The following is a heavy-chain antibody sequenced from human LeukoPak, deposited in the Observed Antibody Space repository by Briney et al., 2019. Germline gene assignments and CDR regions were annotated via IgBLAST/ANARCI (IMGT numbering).Heavy chain of an antibody. D-gene: IGHD6-19*01. CDR3: AKGALYSSGQGEIDY. CDR1: GFTFSSYA. V-gene: IGHV3-23*01. J-gene: IGHJ4*02. CDR2: ISGSGGST. Sequence: GGSLRLSCAASGFTFSSYAMSWVRQAPGKGLEWVSAISGSGGSTYYADSVKGRFTISRDNAKNSLYLQMNSLRAEDTALYYCAKGALYSSGQGEIDYWGQGTLVTVSS.